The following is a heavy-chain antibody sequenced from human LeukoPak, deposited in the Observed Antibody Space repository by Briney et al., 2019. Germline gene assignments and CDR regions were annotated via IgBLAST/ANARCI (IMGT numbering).Heavy chain of an antibody. D-gene: IGHD3-22*01. Sequence: PGGSLRLSCAASGFTFSSYSMNWVRQAPGEGLEWVSSISSSSSYIYYADSVKGRFTISRDNAKNSLYLQMNSLRAEDTAVYYCAREKLYYYDSSGYPQPFDYWGQGTLVTVSS. V-gene: IGHV3-21*01. CDR1: GFTFSSYS. CDR2: ISSSSSYI. J-gene: IGHJ4*02. CDR3: AREKLYYYDSSGYPQPFDY.